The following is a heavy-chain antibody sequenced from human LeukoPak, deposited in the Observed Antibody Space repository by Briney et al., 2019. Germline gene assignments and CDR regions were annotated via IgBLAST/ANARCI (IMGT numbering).Heavy chain of an antibody. D-gene: IGHD3-3*01. J-gene: IGHJ4*02. V-gene: IGHV2-5*01. CDR2: IYWNDDK. CDR3: AHRENVVRSLEWSQPTIEYYFDY. CDR1: GFSLSTSGVG. Sequence: SGPTLVKPTQTLTLTCTFSGFSLSTSGVGVGWIRQPPGKALEWLALIYWNDDKRYSPSLKSRLTITKDTSKNQVVLTMTNMDPVDTATYYCAHRENVVRSLEWSQPTIEYYFDYWGQGTLVTVSS.